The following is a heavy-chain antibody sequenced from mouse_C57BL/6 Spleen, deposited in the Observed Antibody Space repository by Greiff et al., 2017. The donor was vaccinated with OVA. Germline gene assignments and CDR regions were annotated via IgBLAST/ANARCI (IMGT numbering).Heavy chain of an antibody. CDR1: GYAFSSSW. CDR2: IYPGDGDT. D-gene: IGHD1-1*01. J-gene: IGHJ3*01. V-gene: IGHV1-82*01. CDR3: ARSDYYGSSFAY. Sequence: VMLVESGPELVKPGASVKISCKASGYAFSSSWMNWVKQRPGKGLEWIGRIYPGDGDTNYNGKFKGKATLTADKSSSTAYMQLSSLTSEDSAVYFCARSDYYGSSFAYWGQGTLVTVSA.